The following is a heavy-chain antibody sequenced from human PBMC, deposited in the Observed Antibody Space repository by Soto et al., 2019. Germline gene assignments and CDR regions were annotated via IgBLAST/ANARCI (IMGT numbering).Heavy chain of an antibody. CDR3: ARVPPWGNSAGDYYIQHYDS. V-gene: IGHV1-3*01. Sequence: ASVKVSCKSSGFTFTSYAIHWLRQAPGQRPQWMGWINGGSGNTKYSQDFQGRVTFTRDTFATTPYLELSSLRSEDTAVYYCARVPPWGNSAGDYYIQHYDSWGQGTPVTVSS. CDR1: GFTFTSYA. CDR2: INGGSGNT. J-gene: IGHJ4*02. D-gene: IGHD3-10*01.